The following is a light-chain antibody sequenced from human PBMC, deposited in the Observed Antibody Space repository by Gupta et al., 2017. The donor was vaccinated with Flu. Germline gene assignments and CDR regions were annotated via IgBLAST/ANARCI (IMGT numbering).Light chain of an antibody. V-gene: IGKV3-11*01. J-gene: IGKJ4*01. CDR1: QSVSSY. CDR3: QQRSNWL. Sequence: EIVLTQSPATLSLSPGERATLSCRASQSVSSYLAWYQQKPGQAPRLLIYDASNRATGIPARFSGSGSGTDFTLTSSRLEPEDFEVYYCQQRSNWLFGGGTKVEIK. CDR2: DAS.